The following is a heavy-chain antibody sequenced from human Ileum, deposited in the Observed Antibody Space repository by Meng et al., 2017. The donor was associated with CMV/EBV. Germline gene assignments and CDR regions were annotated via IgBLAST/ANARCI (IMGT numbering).Heavy chain of an antibody. J-gene: IGHJ4*02. CDR3: ARIIVSRGYSFDY. CDR2: INPNSGST. CDR1: GYTFTNNI. D-gene: IGHD5-18*01. V-gene: IGHV1-2*02. Sequence: QVQLVQSGAEMKNPGASVKVSCKTSGYTFTNNIMNWVRQAPGQGLEWMGWINPNSGSTNYAQKFQGRVTMTRDTSISTAYMELNRLTSDDTAMYFCARIIVSRGYSFDYWGQGTLVTVFS.